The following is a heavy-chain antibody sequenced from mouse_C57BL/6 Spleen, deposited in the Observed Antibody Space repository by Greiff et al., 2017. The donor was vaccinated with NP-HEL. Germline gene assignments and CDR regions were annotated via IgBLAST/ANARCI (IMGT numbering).Heavy chain of an antibody. Sequence: DVKLVESGGGLVKPGGSLKLSCAASGFTFSSYAMSWVRQTPEKRLEWVATISDGGSYTYYPDNVKGRFTISRDNAKNNLYLQMSHLKSEDTAMYYCARVQAAFDYWGQGTTLTVSS. D-gene: IGHD3-2*02. J-gene: IGHJ2*01. CDR1: GFTFSSYA. CDR2: ISDGGSYT. CDR3: ARVQAAFDY. V-gene: IGHV5-4*03.